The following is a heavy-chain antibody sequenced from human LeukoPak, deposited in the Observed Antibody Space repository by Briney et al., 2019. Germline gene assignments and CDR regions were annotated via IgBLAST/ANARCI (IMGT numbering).Heavy chain of an antibody. J-gene: IGHJ6*03. V-gene: IGHV4-34*01. CDR3: ARELHGYSSGWYDYYYYYMDV. CDR2: INHSGST. D-gene: IGHD6-19*01. Sequence: SETLSLTCVVYGGSFSGYYWSWIRQPPGKGLEWIGEINHSGSTNYKLFLKSRITISVDTSKNQFSLKLSSVTAADTAVYYCARELHGYSSGWYDYYYYYMDVWGKGTTVTVSS. CDR1: GGSFSGYY.